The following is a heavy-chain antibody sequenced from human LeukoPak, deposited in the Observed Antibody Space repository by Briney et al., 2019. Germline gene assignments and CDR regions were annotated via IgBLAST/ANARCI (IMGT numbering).Heavy chain of an antibody. CDR2: IYSSGTT. CDR1: GVSLHRSF. V-gene: IGHV4-59*01. D-gene: IGHD3/OR15-3a*01. Sequence: PSETLSLTCVVSGVSLHRSFWTWVRQPPGKGLEWIGRIYSSGTTDYGPSLKSRLTISIDTSKNQFSLRLASMTAADTAVYFCGRRPAVDGPIDNWGQGILVAVSS. J-gene: IGHJ4*02. CDR3: GRRPAVDGPIDN.